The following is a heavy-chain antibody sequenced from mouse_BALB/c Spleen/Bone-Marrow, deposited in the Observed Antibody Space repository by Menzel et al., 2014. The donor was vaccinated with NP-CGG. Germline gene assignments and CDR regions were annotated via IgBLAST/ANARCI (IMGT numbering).Heavy chain of an antibody. J-gene: IGHJ3*01. D-gene: IGHD2-4*01. CDR1: GFTFSNYG. V-gene: IGHV5-6-3*01. Sequence: DVKLVESGGGLVQPGGSLKLSCAASGFTFSNYGMSWVRQTPDKRLEFVATINTNGGEIYYPGSVRGRFTISRDNAKNTLYLQMRSLKSEDTAMYYCARGDDYVSWFAYWGQGTLVTVSA. CDR3: ARGDDYVSWFAY. CDR2: INTNGGEI.